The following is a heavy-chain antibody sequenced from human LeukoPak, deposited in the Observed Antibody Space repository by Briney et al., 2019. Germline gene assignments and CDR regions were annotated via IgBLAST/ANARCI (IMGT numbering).Heavy chain of an antibody. V-gene: IGHV4-4*02. CDR2: IYHSGST. D-gene: IGHD3-22*01. Sequence: PSGTLSLTCAVSGGSISSSNWWTWVRQPPGKGLEWIGEIYHSGSTNYNPSLKSRVTISVDRSKNQFSLKLSSVTAADTAVYYCHGLSSGTYGMDVWGQGTTVTVSS. CDR1: GGSISSSNW. J-gene: IGHJ6*02. CDR3: HGLSSGTYGMDV.